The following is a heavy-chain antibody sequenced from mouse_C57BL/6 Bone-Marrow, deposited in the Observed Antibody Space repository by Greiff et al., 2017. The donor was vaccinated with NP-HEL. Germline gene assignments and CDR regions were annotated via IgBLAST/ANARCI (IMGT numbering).Heavy chain of an antibody. Sequence: VQLQQSGAELVKPGASVKMSCKASGYTFTSYWITWVKQRPGQGLEWIGDIYPGSGSTNYNEKFKSKATLTVDTSSSTAYMQLSSLTSEDSAVYYCARSATVVATGYFDVWGTGTTVTVSS. D-gene: IGHD1-1*01. J-gene: IGHJ1*03. CDR1: GYTFTSYW. CDR3: ARSATVVATGYFDV. CDR2: IYPGSGST. V-gene: IGHV1-55*01.